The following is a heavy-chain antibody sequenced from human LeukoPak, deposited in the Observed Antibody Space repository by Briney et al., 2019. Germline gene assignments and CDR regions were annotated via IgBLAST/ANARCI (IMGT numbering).Heavy chain of an antibody. CDR3: AFYCSSTSCYLGNDY. CDR1: GYTFTGYY. CDR2: INPNSGGT. D-gene: IGHD2-2*01. J-gene: IGHJ4*02. Sequence: GASVKVSCKASGYTFTGYYMHWVRQAPGQGPEWMGWINPNSGGTNYAQKFQGRVTMTRDTSISTAYMELSRLRSDDTAVYYCAFYCSSTSCYLGNDYWGKGTLVTVSS. V-gene: IGHV1-2*02.